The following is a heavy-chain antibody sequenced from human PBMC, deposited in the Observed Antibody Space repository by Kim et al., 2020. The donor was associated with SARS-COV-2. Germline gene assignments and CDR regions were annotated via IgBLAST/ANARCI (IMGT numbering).Heavy chain of an antibody. J-gene: IGHJ4*02. D-gene: IGHD2-15*01. V-gene: IGHV3-23*05. CDR3: ATKRTTCSGGSCSYLDY. CDR2: IYTTGGGT. CDR1: GFTFSSYA. Sequence: GGSLRLSCAASGFTFSSYAMSWVRQAPGKGLEWVSVIYTTGGGTCYADSVKGRFTISRDNSKSSLYLQMNSMRAEDTAVYYCATKRTTCSGGSCSYLDYWGQGTLVTVSS.